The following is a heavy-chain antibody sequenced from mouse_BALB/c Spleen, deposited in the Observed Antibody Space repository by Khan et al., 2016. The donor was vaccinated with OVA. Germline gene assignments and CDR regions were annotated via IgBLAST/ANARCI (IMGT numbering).Heavy chain of an antibody. CDR1: GFTFSTFG. CDR2: INTGGFYT. CDR3: ARLAYYYNNEGFAY. Sequence: EVELVESGGDLVKPGGSLKLSCATSGFTFSTFGMSWVRQSPDRRLEWVATINTGGFYTSYPDIVKGRFTISRDNAKSTLYLQMSSLKSEDTDIYYCARLAYYYNNEGFAYWGQGTLVTVSA. D-gene: IGHD1-1*01. V-gene: IGHV5-6*01. J-gene: IGHJ3*01.